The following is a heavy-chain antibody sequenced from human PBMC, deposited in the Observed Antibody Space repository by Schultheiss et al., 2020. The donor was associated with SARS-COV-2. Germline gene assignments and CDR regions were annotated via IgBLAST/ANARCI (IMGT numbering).Heavy chain of an antibody. D-gene: IGHD3-22*01. Sequence: ASVKVSCKVSGYTLTELSMHWVRQAPGRGLEWMGGFDPEADNTIYAQRFQGRVTMTEDTSTDTAYMELSSLRSEDTAVYYCATSIVVVTGLFDYWGQGTLVTVSS. V-gene: IGHV1-24*01. CDR3: ATSIVVVTGLFDY. CDR2: FDPEADNT. CDR1: GYTLTELS. J-gene: IGHJ4*02.